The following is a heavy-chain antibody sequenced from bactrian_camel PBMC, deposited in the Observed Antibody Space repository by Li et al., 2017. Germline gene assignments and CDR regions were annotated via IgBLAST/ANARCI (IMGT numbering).Heavy chain of an antibody. CDR3: ATDSPAACEYCSGGYCSLLLGY. J-gene: IGHJ6*01. V-gene: IGHV3-3*01. CDR1: EYDYT. Sequence: QLVESGGGSVQAGGSLRLSCAASEYDYTMGWIRQVPGKEREGIAAIRTGRGGSTYYADSVKGRFTISLDDIKRTVDLQMNDLKPEDTAIYYCATDSPAACEYCSGGYCSLLLGYRGQGTQVTVS. CDR2: IRTGRGGST. D-gene: IGHD2*01.